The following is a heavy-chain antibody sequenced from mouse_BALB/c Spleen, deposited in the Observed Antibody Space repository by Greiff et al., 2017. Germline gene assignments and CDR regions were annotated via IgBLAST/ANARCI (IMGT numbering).Heavy chain of an antibody. CDR1: GYTFTEYT. CDR3: ARRTYDYDGEAHFDY. CDR2: INPNNGGT. D-gene: IGHD2-4*01. J-gene: IGHJ2*01. V-gene: IGHV1-18*01. Sequence: VQLKQSGPELVKPGASVKISCKTSGYTFTEYTMHWVKQSHGKSLEWIGGINPNNGGTSYNQKFKGKATLTVDKSSSTAYMELRSLTSEDSAVYYCARRTYDYDGEAHFDYWGQGTTLTVSS.